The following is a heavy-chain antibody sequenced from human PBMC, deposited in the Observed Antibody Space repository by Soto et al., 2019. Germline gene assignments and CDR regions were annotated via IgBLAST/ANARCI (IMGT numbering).Heavy chain of an antibody. J-gene: IGHJ4*02. CDR3: ARDLPPVDY. V-gene: IGHV1-18*01. Sequence: QVQLVQSGAEVKKPGASVKVSCKASGYTFSSYFISWVRQAPGQGLEWMGWISAYNGNTNYAQKLQGTVTMTTATSMSTVYMELRSLRSVYTVVYYCARDLPPVDYWGQVTLVTVSS. CDR2: ISAYNGNT. CDR1: GYTFSSYF.